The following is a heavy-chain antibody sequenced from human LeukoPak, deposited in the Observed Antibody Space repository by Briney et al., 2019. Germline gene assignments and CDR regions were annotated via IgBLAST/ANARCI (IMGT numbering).Heavy chain of an antibody. CDR1: GGSISSSSYY. CDR3: ARDRRGSRGYALDY. D-gene: IGHD2-2*01. V-gene: IGHV4-39*07. CDR2: IYYSGST. J-gene: IGHJ4*02. Sequence: PSETLSLTCTISGGSISSSSYYWGWIRQPPGKGLEWIGSIYYSGSTYYNPSLKSRVTISVDTSKNQFSLKLSSVTAADTAVYFCARDRRGSRGYALDYWGQGTLVTVSS.